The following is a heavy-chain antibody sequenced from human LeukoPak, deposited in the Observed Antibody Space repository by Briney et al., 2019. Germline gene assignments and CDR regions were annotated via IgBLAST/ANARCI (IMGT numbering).Heavy chain of an antibody. CDR1: GYSFTGYF. CDR2: INPNTGDT. V-gene: IGHV1-2*02. J-gene: IGHJ4*02. CDR3: AREDSSSWFDY. Sequence: ASVKVSCKASGYSFTGYFIHWVRQAPGQGREWMGWINPNTGDTTYAPRFQGRVTMTRDTSISTAYMDLSRITSDDTAVYYCAREDSSSWFDYWGQGTLATVSS. D-gene: IGHD6-13*01.